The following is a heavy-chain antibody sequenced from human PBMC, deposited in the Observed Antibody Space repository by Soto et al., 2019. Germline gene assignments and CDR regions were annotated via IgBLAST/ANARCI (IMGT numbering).Heavy chain of an antibody. J-gene: IGHJ6*02. CDR1: CGSFSGYY. CDR3: ARAPYYDILTGSYYYYYGMDV. CDR2: INHSGST. D-gene: IGHD3-9*01. V-gene: IGHV4-34*01. Sequence: PSETLSLTCAVYCGSFSGYYWSWIRQPPGKGLEWIGEINHSGSTNYNPSLKSRVTISVDTSKNQFPLKLSSVAAADTAVYYCARAPYYDILTGSYYYYYGMDVWGQGTTVTVSS.